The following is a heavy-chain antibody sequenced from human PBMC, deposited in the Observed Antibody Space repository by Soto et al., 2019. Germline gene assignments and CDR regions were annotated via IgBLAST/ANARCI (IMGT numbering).Heavy chain of an antibody. CDR2: IIPILGIA. Sequence: QVQLVQSGAEVKKPGSSVKVSCKASGGTFSSYTISWVRQAPGQGLEWMGRIIPILGIANYAQKFQGRATITADKSTSTAYMELSSLRSEDTAVYYCARAVSSSGWFDPWGQGTLVTVSS. CDR3: ARAVSSSGWFDP. D-gene: IGHD6-13*01. CDR1: GGTFSSYT. V-gene: IGHV1-69*02. J-gene: IGHJ5*02.